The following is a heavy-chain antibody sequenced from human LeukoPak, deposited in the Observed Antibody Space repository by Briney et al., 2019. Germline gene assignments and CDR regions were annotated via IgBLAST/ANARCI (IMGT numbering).Heavy chain of an antibody. J-gene: IGHJ6*03. CDR2: IYTSGST. CDR1: GGSISSYY. V-gene: IGHV4-4*07. D-gene: IGHD2-21*01. Sequence: PSETLSLTCTVSGGSISSYYWSWIRQPAGKGLEWIGRIYTSGSTNYNPSLKSRVTMSVDTSKNQFSLKLSSVTAAATAVYYCAGGESGGDYYYYYYMDVWGKGTTVTVSS. CDR3: AGGESGGDYYYYYYMDV.